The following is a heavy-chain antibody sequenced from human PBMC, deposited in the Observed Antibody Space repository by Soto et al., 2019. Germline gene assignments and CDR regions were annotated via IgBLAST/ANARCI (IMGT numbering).Heavy chain of an antibody. CDR3: ARFSQPKVKHYYYGMDV. CDR1: GGSISSSNW. CDR2: IYHSGST. V-gene: IGHV4-4*02. J-gene: IGHJ6*02. D-gene: IGHD3-22*01. Sequence: PSETLSLTCAVSGGSISSSNWWSWVRQPPGKGLEWIGEIYHSGSTNYNPSLKSRVTISVDKSKNQFSLKLSSVTAADTAVYYCARFSQPKVKHYYYGMDVWGQGTTVTVSS.